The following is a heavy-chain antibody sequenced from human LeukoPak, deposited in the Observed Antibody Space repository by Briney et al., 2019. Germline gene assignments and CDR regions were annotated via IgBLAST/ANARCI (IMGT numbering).Heavy chain of an antibody. V-gene: IGHV3-30*19. J-gene: IGHJ4*02. D-gene: IGHD2-8*01. CDR3: GEERDRDGYFRY. CDR2: ISYDGSDK. Sequence: PGGSLRLSCAASSLSFRHSAMHWARQAPGKGLEWLTFISYDGSDKYYADAAKGRFTISRDNSRNTLYLDMSRRGLRDSAVYYCGEERDRDGYFRYWGQGTLVTVSS. CDR1: SLSFRHSA.